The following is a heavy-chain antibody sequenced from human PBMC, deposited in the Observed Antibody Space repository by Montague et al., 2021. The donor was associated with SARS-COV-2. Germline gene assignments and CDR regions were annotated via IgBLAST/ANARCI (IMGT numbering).Heavy chain of an antibody. Sequence: TLSLTCTVSGGSIGSGGYYWSWIRQHPGKGLGWIGYIYYSGSTYYNPSLKSRVTISVDTSKNQFSLKLSSVTAADTAVYYCAREDYYGSGSDHFSGWFDPWGQGTLVTVSS. D-gene: IGHD3-10*01. CDR1: GGSIGSGGYY. J-gene: IGHJ5*02. CDR3: AREDYYGSGSDHFSGWFDP. V-gene: IGHV4-31*03. CDR2: IYYSGST.